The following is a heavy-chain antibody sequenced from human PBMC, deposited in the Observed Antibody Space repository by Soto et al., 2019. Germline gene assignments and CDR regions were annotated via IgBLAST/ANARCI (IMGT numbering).Heavy chain of an antibody. J-gene: IGHJ3*02. CDR1: GGTFSSYA. V-gene: IGHV1-69*13. Sequence: SVKVSCKASGGTFSSYAISSVRQAPGQGLEWMGGIIPIFGTANYAQKFQGRVTITADESTSTAYMELSSLRSEDTAVYYCARVRAGPITMVRGVTVRAFDIWGQGTMVTVSS. CDR2: IIPIFGTA. CDR3: ARVRAGPITMVRGVTVRAFDI. D-gene: IGHD3-10*01.